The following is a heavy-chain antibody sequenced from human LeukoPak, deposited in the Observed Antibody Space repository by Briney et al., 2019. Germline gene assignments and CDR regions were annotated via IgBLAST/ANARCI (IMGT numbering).Heavy chain of an antibody. D-gene: IGHD3-10*01. CDR2: IHTNGNT. V-gene: IGHV4-61*02. J-gene: IGHJ5*02. Sequence: PSETLSLTCSVSGASISSGGYYWSWIRQTAGKELEWIGRIHTNGNTNSNPSLRGRVTISGDTSKNQFSLRLSSVTAADTAVYYCARHAYYGSGSPYNWFDPWGQGTLVTVSS. CDR1: GASISSGGYY. CDR3: ARHAYYGSGSPYNWFDP.